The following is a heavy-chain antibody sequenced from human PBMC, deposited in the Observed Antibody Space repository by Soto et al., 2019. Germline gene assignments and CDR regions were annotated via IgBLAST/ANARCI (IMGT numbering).Heavy chain of an antibody. J-gene: IGHJ4*02. CDR1: GFTFSSYW. Sequence: GGSLRLSCAASGFTFSSYWMSWVRQAPGKGLEWVANIKQDGSEKNYVDSVKGRFTISRENAKNSLYLQMNSLRAEDMAVYYCARSPPPYIVATIGGFLDYWGQGTLVTVSS. D-gene: IGHD5-12*01. V-gene: IGHV3-7*01. CDR2: IKQDGSEK. CDR3: ARSPPPYIVATIGGFLDY.